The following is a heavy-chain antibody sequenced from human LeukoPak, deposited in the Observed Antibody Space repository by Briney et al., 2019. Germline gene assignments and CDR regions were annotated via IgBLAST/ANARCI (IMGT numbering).Heavy chain of an antibody. CDR1: GFTFSSYA. CDR2: ISGSGGST. CDR3: AKRPPGVGAIVEHDY. V-gene: IGHV3-23*01. Sequence: GGPLRLSCAASGFTFSSYAMSWVRQAPGKGLEWVSAISGSGGSTYYADSVKCRFTISRDNSKNTLYLQMNSLRAEDTAVYYCAKRPPGVGAIVEHDYWGQGTLVTVSS. D-gene: IGHD1-26*01. J-gene: IGHJ4*02.